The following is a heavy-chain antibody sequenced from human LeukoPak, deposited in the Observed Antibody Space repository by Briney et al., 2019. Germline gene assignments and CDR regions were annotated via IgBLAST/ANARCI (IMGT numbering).Heavy chain of an antibody. CDR2: IYYSGST. D-gene: IGHD2-8*02. J-gene: IGHJ4*02. CDR1: GGSVSSGSYY. CDR3: ASGRWALTGLYYFDY. Sequence: PSETLSLTCTVSGGSVSSGSYYWSWIRQPPGKGLEWIAYIYYSGSTNYNPSLKSRVTISRDTSKNHFSLKLSSVTAADTAVYYCASGRWALTGLYYFDYWGQGTLVTVSS. V-gene: IGHV4-61*03.